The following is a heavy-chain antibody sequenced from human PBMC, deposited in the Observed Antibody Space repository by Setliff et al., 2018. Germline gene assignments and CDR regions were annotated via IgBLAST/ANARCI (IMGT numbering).Heavy chain of an antibody. J-gene: IGHJ4*02. CDR3: ARDLQGSGDYVVDY. Sequence: PGGSLRLSCAASGFTFGDFAMTWVRQAPGKGLEWVANIKKDGSIKYYLDSVRGRFTISRDNAVNSLTLQMNSLRVEDTAVYYCARDLQGSGDYVVDYWGQGTLVTVSS. CDR2: IKKDGSIK. V-gene: IGHV3-7*01. D-gene: IGHD4-17*01. CDR1: GFTFGDFA.